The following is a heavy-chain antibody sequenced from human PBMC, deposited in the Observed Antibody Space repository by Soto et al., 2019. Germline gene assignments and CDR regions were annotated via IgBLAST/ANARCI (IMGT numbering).Heavy chain of an antibody. CDR1: GGTFSSYA. Sequence: GASVKVSFKASGGTFSSYAISWVRRAPGQGLEWMGGIIPSGGSANYAQKFQGRVTITGDVSTSTAYMELSSLRSEDTAVYYCAAAIDILTGYYRKNYYFDYWGQGTLVTVSS. CDR3: AAAIDILTGYYRKNYYFDY. V-gene: IGHV1-69*13. D-gene: IGHD3-9*01. CDR2: IIPSGGSA. J-gene: IGHJ4*02.